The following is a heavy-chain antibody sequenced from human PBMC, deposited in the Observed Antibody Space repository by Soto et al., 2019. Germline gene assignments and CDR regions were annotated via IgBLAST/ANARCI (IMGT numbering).Heavy chain of an antibody. CDR1: GYTFTSYD. J-gene: IGHJ6*03. V-gene: IGHV1-8*01. Sequence: ASVKVSCKASGYTFTSYDINWVRQATGQGLEWMGWMNPNSGNTGYAQKFQGRVTMTRNTSISTAYMELSSLRSEDTAVYYCARVSHFVGYYYMDVWGKGTTVTVSS. CDR3: ARVSHFVGYYYMDV. D-gene: IGHD3-3*02. CDR2: MNPNSGNT.